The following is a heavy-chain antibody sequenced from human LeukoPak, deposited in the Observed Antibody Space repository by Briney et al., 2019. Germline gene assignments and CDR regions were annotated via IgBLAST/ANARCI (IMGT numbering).Heavy chain of an antibody. J-gene: IGHJ6*02. CDR2: ISSSGSTI. Sequence: AGGSLRLSCAASGFTFSDYYMSWIRQAPGKGLEWVSYISSSGSTIYYADSVKGRFTISRDNAKNSLYLQMNSLRAEDTAVYYCARAWGGYGDTDYYYYGMDVWGQGTTVTVSS. V-gene: IGHV3-11*01. CDR1: GFTFSDYY. D-gene: IGHD5-12*01. CDR3: ARAWGGYGDTDYYYYGMDV.